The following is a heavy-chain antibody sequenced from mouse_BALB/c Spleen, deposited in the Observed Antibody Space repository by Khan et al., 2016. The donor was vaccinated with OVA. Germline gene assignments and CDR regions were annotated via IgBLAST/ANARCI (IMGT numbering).Heavy chain of an antibody. CDR1: GYSFTSYY. CDR2: IDPFSGAT. Sequence: VQLQQSGPELMKPGASVKISCKASGYSFTSYYIHWMIESHGTSLEWIGYIDPFSGATTYNQKFKGKATLTVDKSSNTAYIQLRNLTSEDSAVYYCTRHGYVAWFTYWGQGTLVTVSA. V-gene: IGHV1-31*01. D-gene: IGHD2-14*01. CDR3: TRHGYVAWFTY. J-gene: IGHJ3*01.